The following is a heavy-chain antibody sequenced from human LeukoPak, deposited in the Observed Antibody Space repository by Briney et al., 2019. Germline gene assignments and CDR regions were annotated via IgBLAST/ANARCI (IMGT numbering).Heavy chain of an antibody. V-gene: IGHV4-4*02. CDR1: GVSISSSEW. J-gene: IGHJ4*02. D-gene: IGHD5-18*01. CDR3: GNTDIYFNPIDH. CDR2: FHRAGRT. Sequence: SETLSLTCAVSGVSISSSEWWIWVRKPPGQGLEWFGEFHRAGRTRYNPSLRSRVTISLDYSKNQFSLKLTSVTDADTSIYYCGNTDIYFNPIDHWGPRSLVTVAT.